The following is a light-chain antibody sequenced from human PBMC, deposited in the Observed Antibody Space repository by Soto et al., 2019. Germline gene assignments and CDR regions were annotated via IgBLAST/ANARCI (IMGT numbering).Light chain of an antibody. CDR2: AAS. V-gene: IGKV1-27*01. CDR1: QDINTY. Sequence: MKMNKSTSSLSGSVGDSVTITCLASQDINTYLNWYQHKPGKIPNHLIYAASTLQAGVPSRFSATGSGTDFTLTITGLQPDDFATYFCQQHYSYAPTFGQGTKVDI. CDR3: QQHYSYAPT. J-gene: IGKJ1*01.